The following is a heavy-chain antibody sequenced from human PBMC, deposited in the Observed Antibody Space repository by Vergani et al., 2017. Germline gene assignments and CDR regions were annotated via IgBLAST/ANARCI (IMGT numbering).Heavy chain of an antibody. CDR2: IIPIFGTA. Sequence: QVQLVQSGAEVKKPGSSVKVSCKASGGTFSSYANSWVRQAPGQGLEWMGGIIPIFGTANYAQKFQGRVTITADESTSTAYMELSSLKSEDTAVYYCARDLGRGSVSYPFDPWGQGTLVTVSS. CDR3: ARDLGRGSVSYPFDP. D-gene: IGHD3-10*01. CDR1: GGTFSSYA. V-gene: IGHV1-69*12. J-gene: IGHJ5*02.